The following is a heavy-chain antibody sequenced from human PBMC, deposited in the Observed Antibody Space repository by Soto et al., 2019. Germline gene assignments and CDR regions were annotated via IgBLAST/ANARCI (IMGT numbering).Heavy chain of an antibody. V-gene: IGHV3-23*01. CDR1: GFIFSTYA. CDR2: ISGGGGRT. CDR3: AKDRVTGTSDAFDI. J-gene: IGHJ3*02. D-gene: IGHD1-7*01. Sequence: GGSLRLSCAASGFIFSTYAMSWVRQAPGKGLEWVSAISGGGGRTYYADSVKGRFTISRDNSKNTLYLEMNSLRAEATAVYYCAKDRVTGTSDAFDIWGQGTMVTVSS.